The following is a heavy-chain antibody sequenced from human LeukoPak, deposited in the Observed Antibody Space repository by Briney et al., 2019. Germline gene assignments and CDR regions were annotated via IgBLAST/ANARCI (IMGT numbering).Heavy chain of an antibody. V-gene: IGHV1-58*02. D-gene: IGHD3-10*01. CDR3: AASAYGSGSAFDY. CDR1: GYTFTSYA. Sequence: ASVKVSCKASGYTFTSYAMHWVRQARGQRLEWIGWIVVGSGNTNYAQKFQERVTITRDMSTSTAYMELSSLRSEDTAVYYCAASAYGSGSAFDYWGQGTLVTVSS. J-gene: IGHJ4*02. CDR2: IVVGSGNT.